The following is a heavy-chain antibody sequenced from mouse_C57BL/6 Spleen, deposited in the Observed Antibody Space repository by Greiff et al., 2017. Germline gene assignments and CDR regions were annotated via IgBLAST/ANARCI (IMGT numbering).Heavy chain of an antibody. Sequence: EVKLVESGGGLVKPGGSLKLSCAASGFTFSSYTMSWVRQTPEKRLEWVATISGGGGNTYYPDSVKGRFTIASDNAKNTLYLQMSSLRSEDTALYYCARRGMVTTDFYAMDYWGQGTSVTVSS. CDR3: ARRGMVTTDFYAMDY. CDR2: ISGGGGNT. J-gene: IGHJ4*01. CDR1: GFTFSSYT. D-gene: IGHD2-2*01. V-gene: IGHV5-9*01.